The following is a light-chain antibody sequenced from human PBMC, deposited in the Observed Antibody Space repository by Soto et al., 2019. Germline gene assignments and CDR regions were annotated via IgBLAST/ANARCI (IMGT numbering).Light chain of an antibody. CDR1: QTIIGY. J-gene: IGKJ5*01. CDR2: AAS. Sequence: DIPMTQSPSSLSASLGDSVTITCRASQTIIGYLNWYQQKPGKAPRLLINAASNLQSGVPSRFRGSGAGTDFTLTISRLEPEDVAVYCCQQYGSSPITFGQGTRLEIK. V-gene: IGKV1-39*01. CDR3: QQYGSSPIT.